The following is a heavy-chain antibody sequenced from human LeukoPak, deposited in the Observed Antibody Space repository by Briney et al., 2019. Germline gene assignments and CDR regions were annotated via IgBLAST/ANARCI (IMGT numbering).Heavy chain of an antibody. CDR1: GFIFSDHY. Sequence: GGSLRLSCAASGFIFSDHYMAWVRQPPGKGLEWVGRIRNKANSYTTEYAASVKDRLTISRDDSKNSLYLQMNSLKTEDTAVYYCVRVAAAKMFFDFWSQGALVTVSS. CDR3: VRVAAAKMFFDF. J-gene: IGHJ4*02. V-gene: IGHV3-72*01. D-gene: IGHD6-13*01. CDR2: IRNKANSYTT.